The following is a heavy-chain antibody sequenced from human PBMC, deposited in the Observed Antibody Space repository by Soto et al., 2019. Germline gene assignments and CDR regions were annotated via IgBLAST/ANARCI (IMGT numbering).Heavy chain of an antibody. CDR2: IANTGST. J-gene: IGHJ2*01. CDR1: GGSISSDY. Sequence: QVQLQESGPGLVKPSETLSLTCTVSGGSISSDYWSWIRQPPGKGLEWIAYIANTGSTNKNPSLKSRVTISVDTSKNQFSLKLSSVTAADTAVYYCASSAATMYFDLWGRGTLVTVSS. D-gene: IGHD5-12*01. V-gene: IGHV4-59*08. CDR3: ASSAATMYFDL.